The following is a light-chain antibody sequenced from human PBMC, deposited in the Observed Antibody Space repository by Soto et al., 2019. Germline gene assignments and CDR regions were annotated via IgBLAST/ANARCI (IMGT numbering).Light chain of an antibody. CDR1: QSFAGSD. V-gene: IGKV3-20*01. CDR3: QQYGVSRT. CDR2: DIS. J-gene: IGKJ1*01. Sequence: EIVLTQSPGTLSLSPGERATLSCRASQSFAGSDLAWYQQNPGQAPRLLIYDISSRATGIPDRFSGSGSGIDFTLTISRLEPEDFAVYYCQQYGVSRTFGQGTKVEAK.